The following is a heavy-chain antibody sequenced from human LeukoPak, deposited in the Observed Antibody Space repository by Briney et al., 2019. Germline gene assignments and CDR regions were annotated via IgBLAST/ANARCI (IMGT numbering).Heavy chain of an antibody. CDR2: IYSNGRS. CDR1: GGSITSNS. V-gene: IGHV4-4*07. CDR3: AREKYSRGWFADS. Sequence: SETLSLTCTVSGGSITSNSWSWTRQPAGKGLEWIGRIYSNGRSDCNPSFRSRVTMSLDTSKRLFSLRLTSVTAADTAVYYCAREKYSRGWFADSWGQGTLVTVSS. J-gene: IGHJ4*02. D-gene: IGHD6-19*01.